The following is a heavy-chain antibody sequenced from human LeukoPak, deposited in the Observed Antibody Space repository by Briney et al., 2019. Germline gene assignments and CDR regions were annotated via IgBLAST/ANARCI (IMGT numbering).Heavy chain of an antibody. CDR3: ARSLGSGWIHLVEY. CDR1: GFTFNTYA. D-gene: IGHD6-19*01. V-gene: IGHV3-30*03. J-gene: IGHJ4*02. Sequence: PGGSLRLSCAASGFTFNTYALHWVRQAPGKGLEWVAVVSHDGGAKYYADSVKGRFTISRDNSKNTVDLQMYSLRAEDSAVYYCARSLGSGWIHLVEYWGQGTLVTVS. CDR2: VSHDGGAK.